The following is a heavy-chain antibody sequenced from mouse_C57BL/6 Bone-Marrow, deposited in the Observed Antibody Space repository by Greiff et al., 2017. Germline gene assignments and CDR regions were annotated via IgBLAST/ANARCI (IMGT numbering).Heavy chain of an antibody. CDR2: IDPEDGET. Sequence: EVHLVESGAELVKPGASVKLSCTASGFTITDYSIHWVKQRTEKGLEWIGRIDPEDGETKYAPKFPDKATITADPSSNTAYLQLSSLTSEDTAVDYCTRSLIYYGTNNWGRGTTLTVSA. CDR1: GFTITDYS. J-gene: IGHJ2*01. D-gene: IGHD1-1*01. V-gene: IGHV14-2*01. CDR3: TRSLIYYGTNN.